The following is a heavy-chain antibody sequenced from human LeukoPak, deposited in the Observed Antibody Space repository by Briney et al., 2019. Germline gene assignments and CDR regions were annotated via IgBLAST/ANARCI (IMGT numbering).Heavy chain of an antibody. J-gene: IGHJ3*02. CDR1: GGSISSYY. CDR2: IYYSGST. D-gene: IGHD3-10*01. Sequence: SETLSLTCTVSGGSISSYYWSWIRQPPGKGLEWIGYIYYSGSTNYNPSLKSRVTISVDTSKNQFSLKLSSVTAADTAVYYCARERITMVRGVARFDAFDIWGQGTMVTVSS. CDR3: ARERITMVRGVARFDAFDI. V-gene: IGHV4-59*01.